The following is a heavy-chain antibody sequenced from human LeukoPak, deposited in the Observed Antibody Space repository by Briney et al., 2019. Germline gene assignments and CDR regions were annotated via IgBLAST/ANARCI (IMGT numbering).Heavy chain of an antibody. D-gene: IGHD1-14*01. Sequence: PSETLSLTCAVYRGSFSGYYWSWIRQPPGKGLEWIGEINHSGSTNYNPSLKSRVTISVDTSKNQFSLKLSSVTAADTAVYYCARGRGPYGRKGFEYWGQGTLVTVSS. J-gene: IGHJ4*02. V-gene: IGHV4-34*01. CDR1: RGSFSGYY. CDR3: ARGRGPYGRKGFEY. CDR2: INHSGST.